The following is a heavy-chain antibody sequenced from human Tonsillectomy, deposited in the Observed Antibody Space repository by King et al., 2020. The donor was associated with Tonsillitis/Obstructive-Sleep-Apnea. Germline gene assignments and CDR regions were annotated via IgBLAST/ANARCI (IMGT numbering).Heavy chain of an antibody. J-gene: IGHJ6*03. D-gene: IGHD4-11*01. CDR1: GFTFSDYY. CDR2: ISSSSSYT. V-gene: IGHV3-11*05. CDR3: ARDRKQFYYYYYRDV. Sequence: VQLVESGGGLVKPGGSLRLSCAASGFTFSDYYMSWIRQAPGKGLEWVSYISSSSSYTNYADSVKGRFTISRDNAKNSLYLQMNSLRAEDTAVYYCARDRKQFYYYYYRDVWGEGTTVTVPS.